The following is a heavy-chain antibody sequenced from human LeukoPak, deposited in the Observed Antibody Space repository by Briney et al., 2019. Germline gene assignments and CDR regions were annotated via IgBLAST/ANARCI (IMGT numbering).Heavy chain of an antibody. V-gene: IGHV3-23*01. J-gene: IGHJ4*02. CDR3: AKSRGRAVASAFDY. CDR1: GFTSTTYA. CDR2: ISGSGDTK. Sequence: GASLGLSCAASGFTSTTYAMTWVRQAPGKGLEWVSSISGSGDTKNYADSVKGRFTISRDNSKITLFLQMNRLRAEDTAIYYCAKSRGRAVASAFDYWGRGTLVTVSS. D-gene: IGHD6-19*01.